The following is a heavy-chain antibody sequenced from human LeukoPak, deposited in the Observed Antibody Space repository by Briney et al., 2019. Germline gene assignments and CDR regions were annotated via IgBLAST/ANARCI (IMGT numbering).Heavy chain of an antibody. J-gene: IGHJ3*02. CDR3: TTFDYAAFLI. D-gene: IGHD4/OR15-4a*01. V-gene: IGHV3-15*01. CDR1: GLTFSSYE. Sequence: GGSLRLSCAASGLTFSSYEMNWVRQAPGKGLEWVGRIKSKTDGGTREYAAPVKGRFTISRDDSKNTLYLQMNSLKTEDTAVYYCTTFDYAAFLIWGQGTMVTVSS. CDR2: IKSKTDGGTR.